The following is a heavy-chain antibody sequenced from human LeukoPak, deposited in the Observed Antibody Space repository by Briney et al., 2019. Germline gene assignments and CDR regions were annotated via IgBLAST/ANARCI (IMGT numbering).Heavy chain of an antibody. CDR1: GFTSRSYA. V-gene: IGHV3-23*01. CDR3: AKVLTSGYYFFDY. J-gene: IGHJ4*02. D-gene: IGHD3-22*01. CDR2: ISGGGGNT. Sequence: GGSLRLSCAASGFTSRSYAINWVRQAPGKGLEWVSAISGGGGNTYYADSVKGRFTTSRDNSKNTLYLQMNSLRAEDTAVYYCAKVLTSGYYFFDYWGQGTLVTVSS.